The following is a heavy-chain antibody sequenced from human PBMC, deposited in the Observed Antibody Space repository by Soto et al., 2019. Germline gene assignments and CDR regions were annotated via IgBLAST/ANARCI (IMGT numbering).Heavy chain of an antibody. J-gene: IGHJ1*01. CDR1: GGSISSYY. CDR2: IYYSGST. CDR3: ARLGHVYYYDSSGYREYFQH. V-gene: IGHV4-59*01. D-gene: IGHD3-22*01. Sequence: LSETLSLTCTVSGGSISSYYWSWIRQPPGKGLEWIGYIYYSGSTNYNPSLKSRVTISVDTSKNQFSLKLSSVTAADTAVYYCARLGHVYYYDSSGYREYFQHWGQGTLVTVSS.